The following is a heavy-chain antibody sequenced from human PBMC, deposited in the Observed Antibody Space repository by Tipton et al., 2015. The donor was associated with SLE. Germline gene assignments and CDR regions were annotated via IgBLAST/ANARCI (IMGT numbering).Heavy chain of an antibody. CDR1: GFTFSSYE. Sequence: GSLRLSCAASGFTFSSYEMNWVRRAPGKGLEWLSYITSSSTTTWYADSVKGRFTISRDNAKNSLYLQMNRLRAGDTAVYYCVRGQSATGEFDSWGQGTQVTVSS. CDR2: ITSSSTTT. V-gene: IGHV3-48*03. CDR3: VRGQSATGEFDS. D-gene: IGHD3-16*01. J-gene: IGHJ4*02.